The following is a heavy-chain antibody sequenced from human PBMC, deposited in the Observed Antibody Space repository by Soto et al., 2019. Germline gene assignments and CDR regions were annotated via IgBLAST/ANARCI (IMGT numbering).Heavy chain of an antibody. D-gene: IGHD3-10*01. CDR2: ISSSRSSK. J-gene: IGHJ4*02. Sequence: GSLRLSCAASGFAFSSYSMNWVRQAPGKGLEWLSYISSSRSSKYYADSVKGRFTISRDNAKNSLYLQMNSLRDEDTAVYYCAKWFGELSFFDYWGQGTLVTVSS. CDR3: AKWFGELSFFDY. V-gene: IGHV3-48*02. CDR1: GFAFSSYS.